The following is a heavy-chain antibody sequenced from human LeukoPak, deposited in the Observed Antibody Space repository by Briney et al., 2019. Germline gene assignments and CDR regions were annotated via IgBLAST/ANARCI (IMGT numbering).Heavy chain of an antibody. V-gene: IGHV4-59*01. CDR3: ARTEESGYIYGYFGYYYYMDV. J-gene: IGHJ6*03. CDR2: IYYSGST. CDR1: GGSISSYY. D-gene: IGHD5-18*01. Sequence: TSETLSLTCTVSGGSISSYYWSWIRQPPGKGLEYIGYIYYSGSTNYNPSLKSRVTISVDTSKNQFSLKLSSVTAADTAVYYCARTEESGYIYGYFGYYYYMDVWGKGTTVTVSS.